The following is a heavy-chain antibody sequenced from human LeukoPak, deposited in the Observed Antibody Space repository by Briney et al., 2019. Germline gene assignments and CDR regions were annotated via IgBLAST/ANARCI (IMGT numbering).Heavy chain of an antibody. CDR3: ARRSTTTASGTNWFDP. V-gene: IGHV4-34*01. CDR2: INHGGST. Sequence: SETLSLTCAVYGGSFSGYYWSWIRQPPGKGLEWIGEINHGGSTNYNPSLKSRVTISVDTSKNQFSLKLSSVTAADTAVYYCARRSTTTASGTNWFDPWGQGTLVTVSS. CDR1: GGSFSGYY. D-gene: IGHD4-17*01. J-gene: IGHJ5*02.